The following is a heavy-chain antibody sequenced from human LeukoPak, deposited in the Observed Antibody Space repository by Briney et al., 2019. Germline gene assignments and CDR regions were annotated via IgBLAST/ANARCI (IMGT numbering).Heavy chain of an antibody. CDR1: GGSIISYY. CDR2: IYYSGST. Sequence: PSETLSLTCTVSGGSIISYYWTWIRQPPGKGLEWIGYIYYSGSTNYNPSLKSRVTISVDTSKNQFSLKLSSVTAADTAVYYCARGMHYYDSSGYPDYWGQGTLVTVSS. CDR3: ARGMHYYDSSGYPDY. V-gene: IGHV4-59*08. D-gene: IGHD3-22*01. J-gene: IGHJ4*02.